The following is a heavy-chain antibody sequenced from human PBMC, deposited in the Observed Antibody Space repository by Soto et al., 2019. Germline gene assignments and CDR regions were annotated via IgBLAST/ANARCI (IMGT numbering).Heavy chain of an antibody. D-gene: IGHD3-16*02. CDR2: ISDKKMNT. J-gene: IGHJ1*01. CDR3: AKRRLNTITSLSDW. CDR1: EYSISKKG. V-gene: IGHV3-23*01. Sequence: GVSLRLLSVTSEYSISKKGLSWVRQTPQKTMEWVATISDKKMNTIYQNSVKGRIFITRENTDNTLHLQMNSLRDDDTAIYYCAKRRLNTITSLSDWWGQGVQVTVSS.